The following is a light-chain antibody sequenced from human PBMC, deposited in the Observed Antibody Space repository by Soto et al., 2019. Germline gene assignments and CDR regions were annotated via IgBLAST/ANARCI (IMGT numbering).Light chain of an antibody. V-gene: IGKV3-11*01. CDR2: DTS. CDR1: QSVSSF. Sequence: EIVLTQSPATLSLSPGERATLSCRASQSVSSFLVWYQQKPGQAPRLLIYDTSNRATGIPARFSGSGSGTDFXLTISSLEPEDFAVYYCQQRSSWPTFGRGXKXXI. J-gene: IGKJ1*01. CDR3: QQRSSWPT.